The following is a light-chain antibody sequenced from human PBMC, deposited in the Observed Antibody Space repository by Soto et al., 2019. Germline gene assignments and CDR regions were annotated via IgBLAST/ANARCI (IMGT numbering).Light chain of an antibody. CDR1: QSVTYDQ. CDR3: QQYGDLPPT. CDR2: GAS. J-gene: IGKJ1*01. Sequence: EIVLTQSTDTLSLSPGERATLSCRASQSVTYDQLAWYRQTPGQAPRLLIYGASSRAAGIPDRFSGSGSGTDFTLTISRLEPEDFVVYHCQQYGDLPPTFGQGTKVDI. V-gene: IGKV3-20*01.